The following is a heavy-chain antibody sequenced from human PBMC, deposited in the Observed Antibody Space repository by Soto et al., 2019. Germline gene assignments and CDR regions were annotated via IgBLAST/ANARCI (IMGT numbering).Heavy chain of an antibody. J-gene: IGHJ5*02. CDR1: GFTFRSFT. CDR3: TRDASRDSSARGWFDP. CDR2: ISSNSAYI. Sequence: XVALRVSCAASGFTFRSFTMNWVRQAPGKGLEWVSTISSNSAYIYYTDALRGRFTISRDNAKNSPHLQMNSLRAEDTAVYYCTRDASRDSSARGWFDPWGPGTLVPVSS. V-gene: IGHV3-21*01. D-gene: IGHD6-13*01.